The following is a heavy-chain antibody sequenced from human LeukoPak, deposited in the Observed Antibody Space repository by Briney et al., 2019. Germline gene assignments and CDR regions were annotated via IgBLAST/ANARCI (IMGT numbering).Heavy chain of an antibody. CDR3: AREKGSSNYDS. Sequence: GGSLRLSCAPSGFTFNTYWIHWVRQVPGKGLVWVSRINGDGSSTAYADSVKGRFTISRDNAKNTLYLQMNSLRAEDTAVYYCAREKGSSNYDSWGQGTLVTVSS. D-gene: IGHD4-11*01. CDR1: GFTFNTYW. V-gene: IGHV3-74*03. CDR2: INGDGSST. J-gene: IGHJ5*01.